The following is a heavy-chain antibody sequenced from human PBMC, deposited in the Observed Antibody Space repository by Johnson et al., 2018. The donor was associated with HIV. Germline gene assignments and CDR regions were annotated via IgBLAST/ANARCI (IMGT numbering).Heavy chain of an antibody. CDR3: ARDQGWELRLTWGGDPFDI. D-gene: IGHD1-26*01. J-gene: IGHJ3*02. CDR2: IKTDGSEK. CDR1: GFTFSDYY. V-gene: IGHV3-7*03. Sequence: VQLVESGGGLVKPGGSLRLSCAASGFTFSDYYMSWIRQAPGKGLEWVANIKTDGSEKYYVGSVKGRFTISRDNAEKSLYLQMNSLRAEDTAVYYCARDQGWELRLTWGGDPFDIWGQGTMVTVSS.